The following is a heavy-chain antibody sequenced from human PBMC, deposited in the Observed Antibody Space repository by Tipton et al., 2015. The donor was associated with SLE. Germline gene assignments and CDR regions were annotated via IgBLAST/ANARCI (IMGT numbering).Heavy chain of an antibody. V-gene: IGHV3-74*01. D-gene: IGHD5-12*01. J-gene: IGHJ6*02. CDR1: GFTFSDYR. CDR2: SDDRST. Sequence: LSLTCVASGFTFSDYRMHWVRQAPGKGLVWVSHSDDRSTSYADSVRGRFTISRDNARNTVSLQMNSLRAEDTAVYYCAREKPGYGMDYYGMDVWGQGTTVTVS. CDR3: AREKPGYGMDYYGMDV.